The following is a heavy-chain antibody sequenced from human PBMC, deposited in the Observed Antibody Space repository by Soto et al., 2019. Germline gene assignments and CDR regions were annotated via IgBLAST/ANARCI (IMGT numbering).Heavy chain of an antibody. J-gene: IGHJ4*02. V-gene: IGHV1-24*01. CDR2: FDPEDGET. D-gene: IGHD2-2*01. CDR3: ATDLYCSSTSCYATDDY. CDR1: GYTLTELS. Sequence: GASVKVSCKVSGYTLTELSMHWVRQAPGKGLEWMGGFDPEDGETIYAQKFQGRVTMTEDTSTDTAYMELSSLRSEDTAVYYCATDLYCSSTSCYATDDYWGQGTLVTVSS.